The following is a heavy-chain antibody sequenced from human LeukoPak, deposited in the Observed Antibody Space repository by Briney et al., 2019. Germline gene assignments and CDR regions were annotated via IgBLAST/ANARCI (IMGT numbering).Heavy chain of an antibody. V-gene: IGHV3-48*04. CDR2: ISSSGSTI. Sequence: GGSLRLSCAASGFTFSSYSMSWVRQAPGKGLEWVSYISSSGSTIYYADSVKGRFTISRDNAKNSLYLQMNSLRAEDTAVYYCAELGITMIGGVWGKGTTVTVSS. J-gene: IGHJ6*04. CDR3: AELGITMIGGV. CDR1: GFTFSSYS. D-gene: IGHD3-10*02.